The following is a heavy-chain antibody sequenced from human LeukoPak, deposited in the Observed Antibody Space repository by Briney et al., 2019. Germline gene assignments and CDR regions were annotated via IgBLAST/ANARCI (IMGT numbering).Heavy chain of an antibody. J-gene: IGHJ6*04. CDR1: GFSFSFYW. CDR2: KRQDSVVR. V-gene: IGHV3-7*03. D-gene: IGHD3-16*01. CDR3: VRWGLDNGQHYYVDV. Sequence: GGALRLSCAAPGFSFSFYWVGGGRQAAGKGPGWVGKKRQDSVVRYFAASVRGRTSIARDNARDSLFLHMDSVRAEDMAIYYCVRWGLDNGQHYYVDVWGKGTTVSVSS.